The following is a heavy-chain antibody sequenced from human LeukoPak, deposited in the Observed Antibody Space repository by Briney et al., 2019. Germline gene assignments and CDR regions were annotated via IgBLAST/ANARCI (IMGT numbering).Heavy chain of an antibody. J-gene: IGHJ4*02. Sequence: ASVKVSCKASGYTFTSYGISWVRQAPGQGLEWMEWIGAYNGNTNYAQKLQGRVTITTDTSTSTAYMELRSLRSDDTAVYYCARGTAGSGYDYYFDYWGQGTLVTVSS. CDR2: IGAYNGNT. V-gene: IGHV1-18*01. CDR1: GYTFTSYG. D-gene: IGHD5-12*01. CDR3: ARGTAGSGYDYYFDY.